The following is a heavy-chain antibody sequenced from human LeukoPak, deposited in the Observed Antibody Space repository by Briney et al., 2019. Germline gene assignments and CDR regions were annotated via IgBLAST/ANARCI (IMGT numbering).Heavy chain of an antibody. CDR3: ASGLELDY. Sequence: GGSLRLSCAASGFTFRRYWMRWVRQAPGEGLRGVANIKQDGSEKNYVDSVTGRFSISRDNAKNSLYLQMNSPRAEDTDVYYCASGLELDYWGQGTLVTVSS. CDR2: IKQDGSEK. CDR1: GFTFRRYW. V-gene: IGHV3-7*03. J-gene: IGHJ4*02.